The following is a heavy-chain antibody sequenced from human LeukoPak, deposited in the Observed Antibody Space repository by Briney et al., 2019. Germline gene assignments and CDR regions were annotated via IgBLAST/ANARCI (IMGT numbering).Heavy chain of an antibody. V-gene: IGHV3-23*01. D-gene: IGHD4-17*01. CDR2: ITGSGGST. J-gene: IGHJ4*02. Sequence: GGSLRLSCAASGFSFSGYAVNWVRQAPGKGLEWVSGITGSGGSTYYADSVKGRFTISRDNSKNTLYLQMNSLRAEDTAVYFCAKDDGGSVTTTDFENWGQGTLVTVSS. CDR1: GFSFSGYA. CDR3: AKDDGGSVTTTDFEN.